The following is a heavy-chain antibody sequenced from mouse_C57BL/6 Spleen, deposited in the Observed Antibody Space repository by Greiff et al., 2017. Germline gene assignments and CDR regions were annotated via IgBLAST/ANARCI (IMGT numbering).Heavy chain of an antibody. CDR2: INPNNGGT. J-gene: IGHJ1*03. Sequence: EVQLQQSGPELVKPGASVKIPCKASGYTFTDYNMDWVKQSHGKSLEWIGDINPNNGGTISNQKFKGKATLTVDKSSSTAYMELRSLTSEDTAVYYCARVKTTVVADWYFDVWGTGTTVTVSS. CDR3: ARVKTTVVADWYFDV. D-gene: IGHD1-1*01. V-gene: IGHV1-18*01. CDR1: GYTFTDYN.